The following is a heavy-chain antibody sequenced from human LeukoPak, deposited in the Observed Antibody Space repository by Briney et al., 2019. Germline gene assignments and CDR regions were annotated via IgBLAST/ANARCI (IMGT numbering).Heavy chain of an antibody. V-gene: IGHV4-34*01. CDR1: GGFFRGYY. Sequence: SESLSLTCAVYGGFFRGYYWSGIRQPPGRGREWVGEIHHSGSTNYNPSLKSQVTISVDTSKNQFSLKLSSVTAADTAVYYCARGPYGSGSYYPYYYGMDVWGQGTTVTVSS. CDR2: IHHSGST. CDR3: ARGPYGSGSYYPYYYGMDV. D-gene: IGHD3-10*01. J-gene: IGHJ6*02.